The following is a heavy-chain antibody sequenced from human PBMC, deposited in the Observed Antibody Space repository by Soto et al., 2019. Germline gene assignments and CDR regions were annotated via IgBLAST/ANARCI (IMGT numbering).Heavy chain of an antibody. Sequence: QVQLVQSGAEVKKPGSSVKVSCKASGGTFSSYAISWVRQAPGQGLEWMGGVIPIFGTANYAQKFQGRVTITADESTSTAYMELSSLRSEDTAVYYCARRRYWLDDYVWGSYRYGWFDPWGQGTLVTVSS. D-gene: IGHD3-16*02. J-gene: IGHJ5*02. CDR2: VIPIFGTA. CDR3: ARRRYWLDDYVWGSYRYGWFDP. CDR1: GGTFSSYA. V-gene: IGHV1-69*01.